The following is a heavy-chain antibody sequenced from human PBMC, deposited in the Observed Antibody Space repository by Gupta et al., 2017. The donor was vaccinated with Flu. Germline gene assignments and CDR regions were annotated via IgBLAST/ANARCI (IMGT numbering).Heavy chain of an antibody. CDR3: VRKGGASDI. D-gene: IGHD3-16*01. V-gene: IGHV3-30-3*01. CDR2: LSYDGTNK. Sequence: MHWVRQAPGKGLEWVAVLSYDGTNKYYTDSVKGRFTISRDNSKNTLFLQMNSLRTEDTAVYYCVRKGGASDIWGQGTVVTGSS. J-gene: IGHJ3*02.